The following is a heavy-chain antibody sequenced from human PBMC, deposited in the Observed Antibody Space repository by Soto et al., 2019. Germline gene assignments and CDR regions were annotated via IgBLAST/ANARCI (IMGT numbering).Heavy chain of an antibody. J-gene: IGHJ4*02. D-gene: IGHD3-22*01. CDR2: IYYSGST. CDR1: GGSISSYY. Sequence: SETLSLTCTVSGGSISSYYWSWIRQPPGKGLEWIGYIYYSGSTNYNPSLKSRVTISVDTSKNQFSLKLSFVTAADTAVYYCARLRGYDSSGYYSYYFDYWGQGTLVTVSS. CDR3: ARLRGYDSSGYYSYYFDY. V-gene: IGHV4-59*08.